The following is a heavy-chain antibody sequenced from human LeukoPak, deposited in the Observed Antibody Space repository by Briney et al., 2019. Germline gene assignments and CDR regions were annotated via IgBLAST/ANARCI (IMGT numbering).Heavy chain of an antibody. D-gene: IGHD5-12*01. J-gene: IGHJ4*02. CDR3: AKGRGYSGYDFFDY. CDR2: ISASGGST. V-gene: IGHV3-23*01. CDR1: GFTFSSYA. Sequence: PGGSLRLSCAASGFTFSSYAMSWVRQAPGKGVEWVSAISASGGSTFYADSVKGRFTISRDNSQNTLYLQMNSLRAEDTALYYCAKGRGYSGYDFFDYWGQGTLVTVSS.